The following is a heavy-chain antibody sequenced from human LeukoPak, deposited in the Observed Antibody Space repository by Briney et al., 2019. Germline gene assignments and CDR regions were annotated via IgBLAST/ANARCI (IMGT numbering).Heavy chain of an antibody. V-gene: IGHV4-34*01. Sequence: SETLSLTCAVYGGSFSGYYWSWIRQPPGKGLEWIGEINHSGSTNYNPSLKSRVTISVDTSKNQFSLKLSSVTAADTAVYYCARGVAVGGYFDYWGQGTLVTVSS. CDR3: ARGVAVGGYFDY. CDR2: INHSGST. J-gene: IGHJ4*02. CDR1: GGSFSGYY. D-gene: IGHD3-16*01.